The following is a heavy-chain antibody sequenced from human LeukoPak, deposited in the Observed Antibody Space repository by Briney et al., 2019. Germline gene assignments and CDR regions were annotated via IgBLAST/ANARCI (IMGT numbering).Heavy chain of an antibody. CDR1: GYTLTSYG. V-gene: IGHV1-18*01. J-gene: IGHJ6*03. CDR2: ISAYNGNT. Sequence: ASVKVSCKASGYTLTSYGISWVRQAPGQGLEWMGWISAYNGNTNYAQKLQGRVTMTTDTSASTAYMELRSLRSDDAAVYYCAREALDIVVVPAAEYYYYYYMDVWGKGTTVTVSS. CDR3: AREALDIVVVPAAEYYYYYYMDV. D-gene: IGHD2-2*01.